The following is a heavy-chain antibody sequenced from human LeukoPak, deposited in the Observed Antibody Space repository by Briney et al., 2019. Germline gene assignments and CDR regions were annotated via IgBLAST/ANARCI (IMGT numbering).Heavy chain of an antibody. J-gene: IGHJ5*02. V-gene: IGHV3-33*08. D-gene: IGHD6-19*01. CDR3: ARVAVAGNLNNWFDP. CDR2: IWFDGSNK. CDR1: GFTFSSYG. Sequence: GRSLRLSCAASGFTFSSYGMHWVRQAPGKGLEWVALIWFDGSNKYYADSVKGRFTISRDNSKNTLYLQMKSLSAEDTAVYYCARVAVAGNLNNWFDPWGQGTLVTVSS.